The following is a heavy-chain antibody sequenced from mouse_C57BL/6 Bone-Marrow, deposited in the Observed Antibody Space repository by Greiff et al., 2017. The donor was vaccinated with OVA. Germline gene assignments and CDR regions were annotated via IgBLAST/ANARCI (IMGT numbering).Heavy chain of an antibody. V-gene: IGHV8-8*01. J-gene: IGHJ3*01. CDR2: IWWDDDK. CDR1: GFSLSTFGMG. Sequence: QVQLKESGPGILQPSQTLSLTCSFSGFSLSTFGMGEGWSRQPSGTGLEWLAHIWWDDDKYYNPALKSRLTISKDTSKNQVFLKIANVDTADTATYYCARIAGIYYYGSSYVGFAYWGQGTLVTVSA. D-gene: IGHD1-1*01. CDR3: ARIAGIYYYGSSYVGFAY.